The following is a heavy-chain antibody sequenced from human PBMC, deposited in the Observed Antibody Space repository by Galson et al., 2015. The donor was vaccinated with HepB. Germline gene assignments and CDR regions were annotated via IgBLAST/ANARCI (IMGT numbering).Heavy chain of an antibody. D-gene: IGHD1-26*01. CDR1: GFTFSSYA. J-gene: IGHJ4*02. Sequence: SLRLSCAASGFTFSSYAMHWVRQAPGKGLEWVAVISYDGSNKYYADSVKDRFTISRDNSKNTLYLQMNSLRAEDTDVYYCARDLYIRAGGGGGSFLGYWGQGTLVTVSS. CDR3: ARDLYIRAGGGGGSFLGY. V-gene: IGHV3-30*04. CDR2: ISYDGSNK.